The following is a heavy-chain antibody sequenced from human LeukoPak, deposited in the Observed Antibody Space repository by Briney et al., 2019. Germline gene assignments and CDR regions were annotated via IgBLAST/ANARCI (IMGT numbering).Heavy chain of an antibody. D-gene: IGHD6-19*01. CDR3: AKNSGWYEVDY. CDR2: IWYDGSKK. CDR1: GFTFSSYG. J-gene: IGHJ4*02. Sequence: PGRSLRLSCAASGFTFSSYGMHWVRQAPGKGLEWVAVIWYDGSKKYYADSVKGRFTISRDNSENTLYLQMNSLRAEDTAVYYCAKNSGWYEVDYWGQGTLVTVSS. V-gene: IGHV3-33*06.